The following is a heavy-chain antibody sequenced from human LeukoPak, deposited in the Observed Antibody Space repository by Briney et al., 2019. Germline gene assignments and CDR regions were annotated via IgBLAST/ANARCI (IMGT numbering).Heavy chain of an antibody. J-gene: IGHJ4*02. CDR3: ARHSERLAPLDY. V-gene: IGHV4-38-2*01. CDR1: GYSISCGYY. D-gene: IGHD1-1*01. Sequence: SETLSLTCAVSGYSISCGYYWGWIRQPPGKGLEWIGSIYHSGSTYYNPSLKSRVTISVDTSKNQFSLKLSSVTAADTAVYYCARHSERLAPLDYWGQGTLVTVSS. CDR2: IYHSGST.